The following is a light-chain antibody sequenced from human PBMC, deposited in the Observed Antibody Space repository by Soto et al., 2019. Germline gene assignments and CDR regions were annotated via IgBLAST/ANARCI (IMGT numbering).Light chain of an antibody. CDR2: GNI. J-gene: IGLJ1*01. V-gene: IGLV1-40*01. CDR1: SSNIGAGYD. Sequence: QSVLTQPPSVSGAPGQRVTISCTGSSSNIGAGYDVHWYQQLPGTAPKLLIYGNINRPSGVPDRFSGSNSGTSAFLAITGLQAEDEADYYCQSYDSSLSAYVFGTGTKLTVL. CDR3: QSYDSSLSAYV.